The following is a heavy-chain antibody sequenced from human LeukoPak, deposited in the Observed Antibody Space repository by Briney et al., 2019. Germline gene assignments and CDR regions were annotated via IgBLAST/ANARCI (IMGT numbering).Heavy chain of an antibody. J-gene: IGHJ4*02. V-gene: IGHV4-39*02. Sequence: SETLSLTCTVSGGSVRSGSHYWAWIRQPPGKGLEWIGSIYYSGSTYYNPSLENRVTISIDTSKNHFSLKLSSLSAADTSVYYCAKRDDSGGNLVDLWGQGTLVTVS. D-gene: IGHD3-22*01. CDR1: GGSVRSGSHY. CDR2: IYYSGST. CDR3: AKRDDSGGNLVDL.